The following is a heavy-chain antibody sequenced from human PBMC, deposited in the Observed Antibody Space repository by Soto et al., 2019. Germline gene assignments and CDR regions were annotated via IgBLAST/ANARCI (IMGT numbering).Heavy chain of an antibody. CDR2: INPNSGGT. D-gene: IGHD3-10*01. V-gene: IGHV1-2*04. CDR3: ARELRGRGDPSTITYYYYGMDV. J-gene: IGHJ6*02. CDR1: GYTFTGYY. Sequence: ASVKVSCKASGYTFTGYYMHWVRQAPGQGLEWMGWINPNSGGTNYAQKFQGWVTMTRDTSISTAYMELSRLRSDDTAVYYCARELRGRGDPSTITYYYYGMDVWGQGTTVTVSS.